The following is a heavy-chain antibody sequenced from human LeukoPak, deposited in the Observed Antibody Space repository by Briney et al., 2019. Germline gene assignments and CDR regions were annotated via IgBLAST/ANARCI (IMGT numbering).Heavy chain of an antibody. J-gene: IGHJ2*01. CDR3: ARTSYVLLWFGELFINWYFDL. CDR2: IYTSGST. Sequence: PSETLSLTCTVSGGSISSYYWSWIRQPAGKGLEWIGRIYTSGSTNYNPSLKSRVTMSVDTSKNQFSLKPSSVTAADTAVYYCARTSYVLLWFGELFINWYFDLWGRGTLVTVSS. V-gene: IGHV4-4*07. CDR1: GGSISSYY. D-gene: IGHD3-10*01.